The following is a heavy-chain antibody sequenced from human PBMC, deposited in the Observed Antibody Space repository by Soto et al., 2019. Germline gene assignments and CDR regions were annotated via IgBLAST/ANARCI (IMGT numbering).Heavy chain of an antibody. J-gene: IGHJ6*02. D-gene: IGHD5-12*01. CDR2: IWYDGSNK. CDR3: ARDQGLGFTNYYCYGMDV. Sequence: PGGSLRLSCAASGFTFSSYGMHWVRQAPGKGLEWVAVIWYDGSNKYYADSVKGRFTISRDNSKNTLYLQMNSLRAEDTAVYYCARDQGLGFTNYYCYGMDVWGQGPTFTVSS. CDR1: GFTFSSYG. V-gene: IGHV3-33*01.